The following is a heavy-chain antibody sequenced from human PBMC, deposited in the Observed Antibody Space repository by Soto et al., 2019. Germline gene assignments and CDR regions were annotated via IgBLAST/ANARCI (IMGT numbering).Heavy chain of an antibody. V-gene: IGHV3-23*01. J-gene: IGHJ6*03. CDR2: ISGSGGST. CDR3: AKDGDGFGSYGPSDYYYYYYMDV. Sequence: EVQLLESGGGLVQPGGSLRLSCAASGFTFSSYAMSWVRQAPGKGLEWVSAISGSGGSTYYADSVKGRFTISRDNSKNTLQLQMNSLRAEDTAVYYCAKDGDGFGSYGPSDYYYYYYMDVWGKGTTVTVSS. D-gene: IGHD5-18*01. CDR1: GFTFSSYA.